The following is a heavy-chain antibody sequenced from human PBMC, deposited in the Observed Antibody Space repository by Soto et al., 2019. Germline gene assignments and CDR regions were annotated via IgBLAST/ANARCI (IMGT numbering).Heavy chain of an antibody. Sequence: PYVRLPLTWSVCRGCSNAFYWSWLRQPPGKELEWIAEVNPTGTTKYNPSLKSRVTMSLDTSKKEFSLNLNSMTAAHTPLYYCARTRDQWLIDAFDIWGQETM. V-gene: IGHV4-34*01. CDR3: ARTRDQWLIDAFDI. J-gene: IGHJ3*02. D-gene: IGHD6-19*01. CDR2: VNPTGTT. CDR1: RGCSNAFY.